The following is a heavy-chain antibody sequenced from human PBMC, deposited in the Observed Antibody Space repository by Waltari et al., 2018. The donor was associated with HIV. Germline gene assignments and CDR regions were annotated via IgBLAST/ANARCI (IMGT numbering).Heavy chain of an antibody. CDR3: ARDFMTTKAFGI. D-gene: IGHD4-17*01. Sequence: EVQLVESGGGLVQPGGSLRLSCAASGFTFSSYWMRVVRQAPGKGLEWVANIKQDGSEKYYVDSVKGRCTISRDNAKNSLYLQMNSLRAEDTAVYYCARDFMTTKAFGIWGQGTMVTVSS. CDR2: IKQDGSEK. CDR1: GFTFSSYW. J-gene: IGHJ3*02. V-gene: IGHV3-7*01.